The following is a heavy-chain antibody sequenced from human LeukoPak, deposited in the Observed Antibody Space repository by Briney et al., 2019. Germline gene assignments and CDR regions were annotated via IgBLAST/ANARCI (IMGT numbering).Heavy chain of an antibody. J-gene: IGHJ4*02. CDR1: GGSISSSSYY. Sequence: SETLSLTCTVSGGSISSSSYYWGWIRQPPGKGLEWIGSIYYSGSTYYNPSLKSRVTISVDTSKNQFSLKLSSVTAADTAVYYCARGSGYDWIGYWGQGTLVTVSS. V-gene: IGHV4-39*07. CDR3: ARGSGYDWIGY. D-gene: IGHD5-12*01. CDR2: IYYSGST.